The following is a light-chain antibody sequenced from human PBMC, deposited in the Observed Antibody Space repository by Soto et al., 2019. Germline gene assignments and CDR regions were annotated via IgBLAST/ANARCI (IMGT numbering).Light chain of an antibody. CDR2: GNN. CDR3: QSYDNSLSGHVV. Sequence: QSVLTQPPSVSGAPGQRVTSSCTGSSSNIGAGFDVHWYQQLPGTAPKVLIYGNNNRPSGVPDRFSGSKSGTSASLAITGLQAEDEADYRCQSYDNSLSGHVVFGGGTKLTVL. CDR1: SSNIGAGFD. V-gene: IGLV1-40*01. J-gene: IGLJ2*01.